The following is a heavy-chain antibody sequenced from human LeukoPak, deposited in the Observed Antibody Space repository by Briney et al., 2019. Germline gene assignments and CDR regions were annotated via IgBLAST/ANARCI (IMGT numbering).Heavy chain of an antibody. CDR3: ARDLVTVTKGFDI. J-gene: IGHJ3*02. CDR2: ISYIGTT. Sequence: PSETLSLTCAVSDDSFSSHYWPWLRQPPGKGLEWIGYISYIGTTNINPSLKSRVTLSIDTSKNQFSLKLSSVTAADTAVYYCARDLVTVTKGFDIWGQGTMVSVSS. V-gene: IGHV4-59*11. CDR1: DDSFSSHY. D-gene: IGHD4-17*01.